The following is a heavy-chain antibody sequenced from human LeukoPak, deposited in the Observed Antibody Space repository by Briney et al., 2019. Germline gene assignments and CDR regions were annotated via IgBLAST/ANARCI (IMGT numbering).Heavy chain of an antibody. J-gene: IGHJ5*02. CDR1: GFTFSSYS. Sequence: GGSLRLSCAACGFTFSSYSMNWVRQAPGKGLEWVSSISSSSSYIYYADSVKGRFTISRDNAKNSLYLQMNSLRAEDTAVYYCARDKDRGWFDPWGQGTLVTDSS. CDR3: ARDKDRGWFDP. CDR2: ISSSSSYI. V-gene: IGHV3-21*01.